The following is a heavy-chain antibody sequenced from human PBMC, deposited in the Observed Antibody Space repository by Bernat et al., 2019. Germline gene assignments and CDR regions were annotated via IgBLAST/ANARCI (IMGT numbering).Heavy chain of an antibody. Sequence: QVQLVQSGTEVKKPGASVKVSCKASGYTFTNYAMHWVRQAPGQGLEWMGWISAGNGKTKYSQKFQGRVTRTRDTSESTAYMELSSLRSEDTAVYYCARDLVVAATDTYWYFDLWGRGTLVTVSA. CDR2: ISAGNGKT. CDR1: GYTFTNYA. V-gene: IGHV1-3*01. J-gene: IGHJ2*01. CDR3: ARDLVVAATDTYWYFDL. D-gene: IGHD2-15*01.